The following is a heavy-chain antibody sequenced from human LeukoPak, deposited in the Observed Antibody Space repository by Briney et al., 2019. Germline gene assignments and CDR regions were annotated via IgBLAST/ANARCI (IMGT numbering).Heavy chain of an antibody. J-gene: IGHJ4*02. Sequence: GGSLRLSCAASGFTFSSYWMSWVRQAPGKGLEWVGFIRTKTYGGTTEYAASVKGRFTISRDDSKGIAYLQMNSLKTEDTAVYYCEGNYYDSSGYHPGDYWGQGTLVTVSS. D-gene: IGHD3-22*01. CDR1: GFTFSSYW. CDR2: IRTKTYGGTT. V-gene: IGHV3-49*04. CDR3: EGNYYDSSGYHPGDY.